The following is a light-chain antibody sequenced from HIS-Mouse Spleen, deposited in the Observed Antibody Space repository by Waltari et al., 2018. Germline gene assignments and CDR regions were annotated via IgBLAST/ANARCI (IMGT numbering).Light chain of an antibody. V-gene: IGKV1-9*01. CDR1: QGLSSY. Sequence: DIQLTQSPSFLSASVGDRVTITCRASQGLSSYLAWYQQKPGKSPKLLIYAASTLPSGVPSRFSGSGSGTEFTLKISSLQPEDFATYYCIQLKSYPPTFGQGTKVEIK. J-gene: IGKJ1*01. CDR3: IQLKSYPPT. CDR2: AAS.